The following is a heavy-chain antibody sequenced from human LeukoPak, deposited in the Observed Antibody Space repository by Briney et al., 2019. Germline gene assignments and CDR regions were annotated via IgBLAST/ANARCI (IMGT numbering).Heavy chain of an antibody. D-gene: IGHD3-10*01. CDR2: ISAYNGAT. CDR3: ARDQGLLWFGEKGGYYFDY. V-gene: IGHV1-18*01. J-gene: IGHJ4*02. Sequence: ASVKVSCKASGYTFTSYAISWVRQAPGQGLEYMGWISAYNGATNYEQKFQGRVTLTTDSSTSTAYMELRSLRSDDTAVYYCARDQGLLWFGEKGGYYFDYWGQGTLVTVSS. CDR1: GYTFTSYA.